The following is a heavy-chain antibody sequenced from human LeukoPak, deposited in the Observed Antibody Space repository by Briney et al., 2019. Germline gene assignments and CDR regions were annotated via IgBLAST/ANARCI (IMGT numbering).Heavy chain of an antibody. V-gene: IGHV3-30-3*01. Sequence: GGSLRLSCAASGFTFSSYAMHWVRQAPGKGLEWVAVISYDGSNKYYADSVKGRFTISRDNSKNTLYLQMNSLRAEDTAVYYCASLAHQLLYSGSYQGCYYGMDVWGQGTTVTVSS. CDR1: GFTFSSYA. D-gene: IGHD1-26*01. J-gene: IGHJ6*02. CDR3: ASLAHQLLYSGSYQGCYYGMDV. CDR2: ISYDGSNK.